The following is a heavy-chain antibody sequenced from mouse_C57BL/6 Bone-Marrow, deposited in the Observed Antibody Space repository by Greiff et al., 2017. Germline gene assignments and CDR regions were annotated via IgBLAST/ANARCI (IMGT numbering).Heavy chain of an antibody. J-gene: IGHJ2*01. CDR1: GFPLSTLGMG. Sequence: TPKESGPGILQPSQTLSLTCSFSGFPLSTLGMGVGWIGQPSGTGLEWLAHIWWEDDKYYNPALKSRLTSSKYTSKNQVFLKIANVDTADTATYYCARMELGNYFDYWGQGTTLTVSS. D-gene: IGHD3-1*01. CDR2: IWWEDDK. CDR3: ARMELGNYFDY. V-gene: IGHV8-8*01.